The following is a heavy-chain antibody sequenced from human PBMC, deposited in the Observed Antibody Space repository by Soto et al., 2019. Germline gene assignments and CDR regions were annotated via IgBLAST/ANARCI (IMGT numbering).Heavy chain of an antibody. Sequence: EVQLLESGGGLVQPGGSLRLSCAASGFTFSSYAMSWVRQAPGKGLEWVSAISGSGGSTYYADSVKGRFTISRDNSKNTVYRQMNSLRAEDTAVYYCAKDPSYSSSWYTSWFDPWGQGTLVTVSS. CDR1: GFTFSSYA. D-gene: IGHD6-13*01. CDR2: ISGSGGST. V-gene: IGHV3-23*01. CDR3: AKDPSYSSSWYTSWFDP. J-gene: IGHJ5*02.